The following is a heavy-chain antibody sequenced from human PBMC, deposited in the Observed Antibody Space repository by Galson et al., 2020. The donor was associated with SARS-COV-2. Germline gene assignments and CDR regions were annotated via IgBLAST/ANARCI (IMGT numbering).Heavy chain of an antibody. CDR3: ASGGGGYSYADY. CDR1: GFTFSSYA. V-gene: IGHV3-30-3*01. CDR2: ISYDGSNK. J-gene: IGHJ4*02. D-gene: IGHD5-18*01. Sequence: GGSLRLSCAASGFTFSSYAMHWVRQAPGKGLEWVTVISYDGSNKYYADSVKGRFTISRDNSKNTLYVQMNSLRAEDTAVYYCASGGGGYSYADYWGQGTLVTVSS.